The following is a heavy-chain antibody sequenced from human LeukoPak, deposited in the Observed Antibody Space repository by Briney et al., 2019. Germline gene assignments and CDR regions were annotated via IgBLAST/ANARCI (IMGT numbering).Heavy chain of an antibody. D-gene: IGHD3-16*02. Sequence: GGSLRLSRAASGFTFSSYWMSWVRQAPGKGLEWVANIKQDGSEKYYVDSVKGRFTISRDNAKNSLYLQMNSLRAEDTAVYYCARDRIDVWGSYRYNDYWGQGTLVTVSS. J-gene: IGHJ4*02. CDR3: ARDRIDVWGSYRYNDY. V-gene: IGHV3-7*03. CDR2: IKQDGSEK. CDR1: GFTFSSYW.